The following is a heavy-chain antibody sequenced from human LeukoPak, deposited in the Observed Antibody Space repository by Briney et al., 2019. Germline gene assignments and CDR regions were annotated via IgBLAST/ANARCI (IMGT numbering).Heavy chain of an antibody. Sequence: ASVKVSCKASGYTLTNYHINWVRQASGQGLEWMTWINPDTGDKGYARKFQDRVTITTDTSISTAYMELSSLSSEDTAVYFCARTTSMTASGYDYWGQGTLVTVSS. CDR3: ARTTSMTASGYDY. J-gene: IGHJ4*02. CDR2: INPDTGDK. V-gene: IGHV1-8*03. CDR1: GYTLTNYH. D-gene: IGHD2-21*02.